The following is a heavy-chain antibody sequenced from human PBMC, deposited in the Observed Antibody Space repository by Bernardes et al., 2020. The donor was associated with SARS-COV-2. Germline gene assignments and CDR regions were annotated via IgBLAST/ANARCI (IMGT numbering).Heavy chain of an antibody. CDR1: DGPINSRSNS. D-gene: IGHD6-19*01. J-gene: IGHJ4*02. V-gene: IGHV4-39*01. CDR2: MSYRGTT. CDR3: ARLGRSGFFAPTKHFFDL. Sequence: SETLSLTCTVSDGPINSRSNSWGWIRRPPGTGLEWIGSMSYRGTTDYNPSLKSRVTILLDTSKNQFSLNVTSVTAADTAVYYCARLGRSGFFAPTKHFFDLWGQGTLVTVSS.